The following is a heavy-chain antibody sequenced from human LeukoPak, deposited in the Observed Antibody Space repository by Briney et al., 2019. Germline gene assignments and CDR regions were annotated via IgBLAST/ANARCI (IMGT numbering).Heavy chain of an antibody. CDR1: GYTFTSHY. V-gene: IGHV1-46*01. CDR2: INPSGGST. CDR3: AMDGIEAAGRYFDY. Sequence: ASVKVSCKASGYTFTSHYMHWVRQAPGQGLEWMGIINPSGGSTSYAQKFQGRVTMTRDMSTSTVYMELSSLRSEDTAVYYCAMDGIEAAGRYFDYWGQGTLVTVSS. D-gene: IGHD6-13*01. J-gene: IGHJ4*02.